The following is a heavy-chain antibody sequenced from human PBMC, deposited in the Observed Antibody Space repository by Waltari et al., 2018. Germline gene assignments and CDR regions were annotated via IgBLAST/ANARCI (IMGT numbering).Heavy chain of an antibody. J-gene: IGHJ3*02. D-gene: IGHD3-10*01. V-gene: IGHV3-23*01. CDR2: NSGSGGST. Sequence: EVQLLESGGGLVQPGGSLRLSCAASGFTFSSYAMSWVRQAPGKGLEWVSANSGSGGSTYYADSVKGRFTISRDNSKNTLYLQMNSLRAEDTAVYYCASGSERNDAFDIWGQGTMVTVSS. CDR1: GFTFSSYA. CDR3: ASGSERNDAFDI.